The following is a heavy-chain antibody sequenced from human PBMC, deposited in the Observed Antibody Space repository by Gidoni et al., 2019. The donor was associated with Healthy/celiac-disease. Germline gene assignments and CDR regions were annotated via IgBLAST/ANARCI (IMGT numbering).Heavy chain of an antibody. V-gene: IGHV4-34*01. CDR3: ARGRITMVRGVLTIFDH. Sequence: QVQLQQWGAGLLKPSETLSLTCAVYGGSFSGYYWSWIRQPPGKGLEWIGEINHSGSTNYNPSIKSRVTISVDTSKNQFSLKLSSVTAADTAVYYCARGRITMVRGVLTIFDHWGQGTLVTVSS. CDR2: INHSGST. J-gene: IGHJ4*02. D-gene: IGHD3-10*01. CDR1: GGSFSGYY.